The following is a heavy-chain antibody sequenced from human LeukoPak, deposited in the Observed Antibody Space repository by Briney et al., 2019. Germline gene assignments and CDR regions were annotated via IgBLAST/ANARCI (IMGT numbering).Heavy chain of an antibody. J-gene: IGHJ5*02. CDR2: IYYSGNT. V-gene: IGHV4-30-4*02. Sequence: PSETLSLNCTVPGGSISRGNYYWSWIRQPPGKGLEWIGYIYYSGNTYYNPSPKSRVTISVDTSKNQFSLKLSSVTAADTAVYYCARHSTPGTKLNWFDPWGQGTLVTDTS. CDR1: GGSISRGNYY. D-gene: IGHD1-1*01. CDR3: ARHSTPGTKLNWFDP.